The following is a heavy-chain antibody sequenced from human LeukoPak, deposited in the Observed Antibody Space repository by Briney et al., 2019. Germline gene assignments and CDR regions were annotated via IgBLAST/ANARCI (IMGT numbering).Heavy chain of an antibody. CDR2: IYPGDSDT. CDR3: ARAGQRGYSYGNIDY. CDR1: GYTFTSYW. Sequence: KPGESLKISWKGSGYTFTSYWIGWVRQLPGKGLEWMGFIYPGDSDTRYRASFQGPVTISTDKSINTAYLQWSSLKASDTAMYYCARAGQRGYSYGNIDYWGQGTLVTVSS. V-gene: IGHV5-51*03. J-gene: IGHJ4*02. D-gene: IGHD5-18*01.